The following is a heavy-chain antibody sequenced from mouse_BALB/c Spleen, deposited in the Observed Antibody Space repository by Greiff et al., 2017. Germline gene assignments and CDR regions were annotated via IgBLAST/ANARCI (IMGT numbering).Heavy chain of an antibody. CDR2: IDPSDSET. CDR3: AREGDDYDGAWFAY. D-gene: IGHD2-4*01. Sequence: QVQLQQSGPQLVRPGASVKISCKASGYSFTSYWMHWVKQRPGQGLEWIGMIDPSDSETRLNQKFKDKATLTVDKSSSTAYMQLSSPTSEDSAVYYCAREGDDYDGAWFAYWGQGTLVTVSA. V-gene: IGHV1S126*01. J-gene: IGHJ3*01. CDR1: GYSFTSYW.